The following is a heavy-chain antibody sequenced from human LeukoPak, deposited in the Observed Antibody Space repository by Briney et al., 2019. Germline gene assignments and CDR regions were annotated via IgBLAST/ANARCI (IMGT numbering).Heavy chain of an antibody. CDR3: ARDRRGYSYGPPASFDY. D-gene: IGHD5-18*01. CDR1: GYSISSGYY. CDR2: IYHSGST. J-gene: IGHJ4*02. V-gene: IGHV4-38-2*02. Sequence: PSETLSLTCTVSGYSISSGYYWGWIRQPPGKGLEWIGSIYHSGSTYYNPSLKSRVTISVDTSKNQFSLKLSSVTAADTAVYYCARDRRGYSYGPPASFDYWGQGTLVTVSS.